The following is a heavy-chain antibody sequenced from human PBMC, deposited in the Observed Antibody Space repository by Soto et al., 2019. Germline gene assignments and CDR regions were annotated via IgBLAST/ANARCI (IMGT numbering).Heavy chain of an antibody. V-gene: IGHV3-48*03. CDR3: ARDGDSSGWYNWFDP. CDR1: GVTFSSYD. D-gene: IGHD6-19*01. CDR2: ISSSGSTI. Sequence: GGSLRLSCAASGVTFSSYDMHWVRQAPGKGLEWVSYISSSGSTINYADSVKGRFTISRDNAKNSLYLQMNSLRAEDTAVYYCARDGDSSGWYNWFDPWGQGTLVTVSS. J-gene: IGHJ5*02.